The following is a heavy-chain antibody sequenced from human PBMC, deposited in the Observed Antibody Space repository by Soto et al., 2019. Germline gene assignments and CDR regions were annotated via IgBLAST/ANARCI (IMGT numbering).Heavy chain of an antibody. CDR3: ARDKSTTTVTTFWFDP. J-gene: IGHJ5*02. CDR2: IIPIFGTA. V-gene: IGHV1-69*13. Sequence: ASVKVSCKASGGTFSSYAISSVRQAPAQGLEGTGGIIPIFGTANSAQKFQGRVTITADEYTSTDYMELSSLRSEDTDVYYCARDKSTTTVTTFWFDPWGQGTLVTVSS. CDR1: GGTFSSYA. D-gene: IGHD4-17*01.